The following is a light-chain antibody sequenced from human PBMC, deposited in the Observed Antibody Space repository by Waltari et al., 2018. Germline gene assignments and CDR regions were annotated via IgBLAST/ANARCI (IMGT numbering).Light chain of an antibody. CDR1: SSNVLSNA. CDR2: SNN. V-gene: IGLV1-44*01. J-gene: IGLJ2*01. CDR3: AAWDDRLTGWI. Sequence: QSVLTQPPSASETPGQRVTISCSGSSSNVLSNAVSWYQQLPGTAPKLLIYSNNRRPSGVPDRFSGAKSGTSASLAISGIQSEDEADYYCAAWDDRLTGWIFGGGTKLTVL.